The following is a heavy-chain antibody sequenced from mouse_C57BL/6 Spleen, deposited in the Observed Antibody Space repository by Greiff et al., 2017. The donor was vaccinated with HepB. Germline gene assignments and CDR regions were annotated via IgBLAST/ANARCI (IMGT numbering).Heavy chain of an antibody. D-gene: IGHD1-1*01. V-gene: IGHV1-54*01. CDR1: GYAFTNYL. CDR3: ARKGLLREDY. CDR2: INPGSGGT. J-gene: IGHJ2*01. Sequence: QVQLKESGAELVRPGTSVKVSCKASGYAFTNYLIEWVKQRPGQGLEWIGVINPGSGGTNYNEKFKGKATLTADKSSSTAYMQLSSLTSEDSAVYFCARKGLLREDYWGQGTTLTVSS.